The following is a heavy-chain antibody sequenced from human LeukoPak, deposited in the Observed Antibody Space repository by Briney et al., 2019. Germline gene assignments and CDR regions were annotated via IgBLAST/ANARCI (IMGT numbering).Heavy chain of an antibody. Sequence: SETLSLTCTVSGGSISSYYWSWIRQPPGKGLEWIGYIYYSGSTNYNPSLKSRVTISVETSKNEFSLKLRSVTAADTAVYYCARLLEDYDILTGYPREFDYWGQGTLVTVSS. CDR3: ARLLEDYDILTGYPREFDY. D-gene: IGHD3-9*01. J-gene: IGHJ4*02. CDR2: IYYSGST. CDR1: GGSISSYY. V-gene: IGHV4-59*01.